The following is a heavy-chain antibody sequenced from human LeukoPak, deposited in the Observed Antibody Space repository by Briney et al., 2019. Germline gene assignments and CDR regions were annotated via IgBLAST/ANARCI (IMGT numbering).Heavy chain of an antibody. CDR1: GFTFSDFY. CDR2: ISGGGDTI. J-gene: IGHJ4*02. Sequence: GGSQRLSCAASGFTFSDFYMSWIRQAPGNGLEFISYISGGGDTIFYADSVKGRFTISRDNAKNSLYLQMNSLRAEDTAVYYCARVHCSGGGCSSWGQGTLVTVSS. CDR3: ARVHCSGGGCSS. V-gene: IGHV3-11*01. D-gene: IGHD2-15*01.